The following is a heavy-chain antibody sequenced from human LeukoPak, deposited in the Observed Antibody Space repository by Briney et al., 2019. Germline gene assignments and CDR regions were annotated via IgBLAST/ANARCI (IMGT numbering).Heavy chain of an antibody. J-gene: IGHJ4*02. CDR3: AKDAYCSGGGCYTGFGY. D-gene: IGHD2-15*01. V-gene: IGHV3-30*18. CDR1: VHPFSSHG. Sequence: GGSQRLSCAASVHPFSSHGIHGVRQAPGKGLEWVALVSYDGSNKHYADSVKGRFTISRDNSNKTVYLQMTSLRPDDTAVYYCAKDAYCSGGGCYTGFGYWGQGTQVTVSS. CDR2: VSYDGSNK.